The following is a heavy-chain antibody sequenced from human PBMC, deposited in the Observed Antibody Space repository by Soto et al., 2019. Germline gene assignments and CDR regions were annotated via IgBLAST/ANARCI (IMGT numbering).Heavy chain of an antibody. V-gene: IGHV4-59*01. D-gene: IGHD3-10*01. J-gene: IGHJ4*02. CDR1: GGSISSYY. CDR2: IYYSGST. CDR3: ARDRLGGGLADY. Sequence: SETLSLTCTVSGGSISSYYWSWIRQPPGKGLEWIGYIYYSGSTNYNPSLKSRVTISVDTSKNQFSLKLSSVTAADTAVYYCARDRLGGGLADYWGQGTLVTVSS.